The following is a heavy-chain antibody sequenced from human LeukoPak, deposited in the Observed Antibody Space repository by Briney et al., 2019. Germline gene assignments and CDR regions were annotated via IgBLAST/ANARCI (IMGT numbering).Heavy chain of an antibody. D-gene: IGHD6-19*01. Sequence: ASVKVSCKASGGTFSSYAISWVRQAPGQGLEWMGGIIPIFGTANYAQKFQGRVTITADESTSTAYMELSSLRSEDTAVYYCARDLQQWLSFFDYWGQGTLVTVSS. CDR3: ARDLQQWLSFFDY. V-gene: IGHV1-69*13. CDR1: GGTFSSYA. J-gene: IGHJ4*02. CDR2: IIPIFGTA.